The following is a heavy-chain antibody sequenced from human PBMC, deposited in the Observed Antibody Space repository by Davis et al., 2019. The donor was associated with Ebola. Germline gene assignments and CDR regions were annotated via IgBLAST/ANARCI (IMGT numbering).Heavy chain of an antibody. Sequence: GESLKISCAASGFTFSTYVMTWVRQAPGKGLEWVSAISSSGDSTYYADPVKGRFTISRDNSKNTLLLQMNSLRDEDTAVYYCARWGGGNSYGPSVCYFDYWGQGTLVTVSS. CDR2: ISSSGDST. CDR1: GFTFSTYV. CDR3: ARWGGGNSYGPSVCYFDY. V-gene: IGHV3-23*01. J-gene: IGHJ4*02. D-gene: IGHD5-18*01.